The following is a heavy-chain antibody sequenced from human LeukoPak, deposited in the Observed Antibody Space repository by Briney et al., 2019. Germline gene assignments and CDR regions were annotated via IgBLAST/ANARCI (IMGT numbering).Heavy chain of an antibody. Sequence: PSETLSLTCAVYGGSFSGYYWSWIRQPPGKGLEWIGSIYYSGNTYYNPSLKSRVTISVDTSKNQFSLKLTSVTAADTAVYYCARQTGVGLFILPGGQGTLVTVPS. V-gene: IGHV4-34*01. J-gene: IGHJ4*02. D-gene: IGHD3-3*01. CDR3: ARQTGVGLFILP. CDR1: GGSFSGYY. CDR2: IYYSGNT.